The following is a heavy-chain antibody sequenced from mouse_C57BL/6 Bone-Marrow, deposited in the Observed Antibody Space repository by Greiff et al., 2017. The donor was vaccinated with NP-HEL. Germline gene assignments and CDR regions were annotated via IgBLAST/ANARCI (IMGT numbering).Heavy chain of an antibody. Sequence: QVQLQQPGTELVKPGASVKLSCKASGYNFNSYWMHWVKQRPGQGLEWIGNINPSNGGTNYIEKFKSKATLTADKSSSTAYMQLSSLTSEDSAVYYCARSLLLRFYWYFDVWGTGTTVTVSS. J-gene: IGHJ1*03. V-gene: IGHV1-53*01. CDR2: INPSNGGT. D-gene: IGHD1-1*01. CDR3: ARSLLLRFYWYFDV. CDR1: GYNFNSYW.